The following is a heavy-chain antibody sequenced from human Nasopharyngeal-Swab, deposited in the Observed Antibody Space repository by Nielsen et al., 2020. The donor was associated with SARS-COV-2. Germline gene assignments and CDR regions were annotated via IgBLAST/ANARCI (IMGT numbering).Heavy chain of an antibody. CDR3: ARREGVTGGFDN. J-gene: IGHJ4*02. V-gene: IGHV1-69*08. CDR1: GGSFRNYT. Sequence: SVKVSCKASGGSFRNYTLNWVRQAPGQGLEWMGRIIPLLGTVNYAQKLQGRVTIIADMSTSTAHLELDSLRSDDSAVYFCARREGVTGGFDNWGQRTLVSVSS. D-gene: IGHD3-10*01. CDR2: IIPLLGTV.